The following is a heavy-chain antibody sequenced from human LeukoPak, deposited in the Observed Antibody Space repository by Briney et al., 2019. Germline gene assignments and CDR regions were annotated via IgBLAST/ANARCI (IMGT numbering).Heavy chain of an antibody. CDR2: IYTSGST. D-gene: IGHD3-9*01. Sequence: SETLSLTCTVSGGSISSGSYYWSWIRQPAGKGLEWIGRIYTSGSTNYNPSLKSRVTISLDTSKNQFSLKLSSVTAADTAVYYCVLTGYWHSYYYMDVWGKGTTVTISS. J-gene: IGHJ6*03. V-gene: IGHV4-61*02. CDR3: VLTGYWHSYYYMDV. CDR1: GGSISSGSYY.